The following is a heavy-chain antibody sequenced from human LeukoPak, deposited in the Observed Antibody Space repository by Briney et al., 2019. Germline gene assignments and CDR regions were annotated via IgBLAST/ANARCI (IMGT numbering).Heavy chain of an antibody. CDR1: DDAIRTTAYY. CDR3: ARHFRFLGFGELLAFDN. Sequence: SDTLSLTCSVSDDAIRTTAYYWGWVRQSPGKGLEWIGSIYYNGNTYYHPSLKSRISISIDTSENQFSLNLNSVTAADSAVYYCARHFRFLGFGELLAFDNWGQGTRVIVSS. CDR2: IYYNGNT. J-gene: IGHJ4*02. D-gene: IGHD3-10*01. V-gene: IGHV4-39*01.